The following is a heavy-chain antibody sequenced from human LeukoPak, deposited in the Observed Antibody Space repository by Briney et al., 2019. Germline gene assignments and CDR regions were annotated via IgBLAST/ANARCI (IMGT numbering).Heavy chain of an antibody. V-gene: IGHV4-34*01. D-gene: IGHD2-21*01. CDR2: IDHGGGT. Sequence: SETLSLTCAVYGGSLSGYYWTFVRQTPGKGLEWIGEIDHGGGTGYHPSLKSRVSISIDTSRNQFSLRLSSVTAADTAVYYCVRVPEGDSRPCDSWGQGTLVTVSS. J-gene: IGHJ4*02. CDR1: GGSLSGYY. CDR3: VRVPEGDSRPCDS.